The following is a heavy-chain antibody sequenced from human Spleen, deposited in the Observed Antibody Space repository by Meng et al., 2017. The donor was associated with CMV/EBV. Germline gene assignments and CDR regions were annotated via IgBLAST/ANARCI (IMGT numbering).Heavy chain of an antibody. CDR1: GGSISSYY. CDR3: ARSIWSSFFDY. V-gene: IGHV4-59*01. CDR2: IYYSGST. D-gene: IGHD3-3*01. Sequence: SETLSLTCTVSGGSISSYYWSWIRQPPGKGLEWIGYIYYSGSTNYNPSLKSRVTMSVDTSKTQFSLKLNSVTAADTAVYYCARSIWSSFFDYWGQGTLVTVSS. J-gene: IGHJ4*02.